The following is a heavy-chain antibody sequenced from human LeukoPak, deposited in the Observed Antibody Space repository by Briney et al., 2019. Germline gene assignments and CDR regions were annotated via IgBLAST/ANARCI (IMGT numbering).Heavy chain of an antibody. Sequence: SETLSLTCAVSGGSISSTNWWSWVRQPPGKGLEWIGEIYHSGSTNYNPSLKSRVTISADKSKNQFSLKLTSVTAADTAVYYCARSSSSWIFDYWGQGTLVTVSS. V-gene: IGHV4-4*02. CDR3: ARSSSSWIFDY. CDR1: GGSISSTNW. D-gene: IGHD6-13*01. J-gene: IGHJ4*02. CDR2: IYHSGST.